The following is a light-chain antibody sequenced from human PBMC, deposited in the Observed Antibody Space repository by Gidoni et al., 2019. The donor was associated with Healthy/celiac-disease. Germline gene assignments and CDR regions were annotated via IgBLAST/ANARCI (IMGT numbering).Light chain of an antibody. V-gene: IGKV1-39*01. J-gene: IGKJ4*01. CDR2: SAS. CDR3: QQSYSTPLT. Sequence: DIQMTQSPSSLSASVGDRVTITCRASQSISSYLNWYQQKPGKAPKLLIYSASSLQSGVPSRFSGSGSGTDITLTSSRLQHEDFATYYCQQSYSTPLTFGGGTKVEIK. CDR1: QSISSY.